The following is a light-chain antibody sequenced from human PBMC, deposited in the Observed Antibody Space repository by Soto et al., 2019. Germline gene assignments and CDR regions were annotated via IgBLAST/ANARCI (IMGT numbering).Light chain of an antibody. CDR2: EVS. J-gene: IGLJ3*02. CDR3: CSYAGSRV. Sequence: QSVLTQPASVSGSPGQSITSSCTGTSSDVGSYNLVSWYQQHPGKAPKLMIYEVSKRPSGVSNRFSGSKSGNTASLTISGLQAEDAADYYCCSYAGSRVFGGGTKITVL. V-gene: IGLV2-23*02. CDR1: SSDVGSYNL.